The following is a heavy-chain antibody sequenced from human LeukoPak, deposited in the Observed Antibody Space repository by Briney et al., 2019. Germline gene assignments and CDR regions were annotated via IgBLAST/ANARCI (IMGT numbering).Heavy chain of an antibody. V-gene: IGHV4-34*01. D-gene: IGHD3-10*01. CDR1: GGSFSGYY. CDR3: AREGPDYYALLWFGEFSGEPSDGMDV. Sequence: PSETLSLTCAVYGGSFSGYYWSWIRQPPGKGLEWIGEISHSGSTNYNPSLKSRVTMSVDTSKNQFSLKLSSVTAADTAVYYCAREGPDYYALLWFGEFSGEPSDGMDVWGQGTTVTVSS. J-gene: IGHJ6*02. CDR2: ISHSGST.